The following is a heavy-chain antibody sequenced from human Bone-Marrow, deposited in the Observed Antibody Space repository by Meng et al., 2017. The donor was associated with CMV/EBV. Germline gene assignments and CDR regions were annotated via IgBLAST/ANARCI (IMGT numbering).Heavy chain of an antibody. CDR1: GYTFTGYY. CDR2: INPNSGGT. CDR3: AIFGVVICY. V-gene: IGHV1-2*02. J-gene: IGHJ4*02. D-gene: IGHD3-3*01. Sequence: KVSYRASGYTFTGYYMHWVRQAPGQGLEWMGWINPNSGGTNYAQKFQGKVTMTRDTSISTAYMELSRLRSDDTAVYYCAIFGVVICYWGQGTLVTVSS.